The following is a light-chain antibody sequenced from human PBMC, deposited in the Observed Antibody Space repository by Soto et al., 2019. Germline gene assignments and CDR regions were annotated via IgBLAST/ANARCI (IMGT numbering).Light chain of an antibody. CDR1: SSDVGAYTY. Sequence: QSVLTQPPSASGSPGQSVTISCTGTSSDVGAYTYVSWYQQHPGKAPKLMIYEVSKRPSGVPDRFSGSKSGNAASLTVSGLQAEDEADYYCGAWDDRLTAYAFGSGTKVTVL. V-gene: IGLV2-8*01. CDR2: EVS. J-gene: IGLJ1*01. CDR3: GAWDDRLTAYA.